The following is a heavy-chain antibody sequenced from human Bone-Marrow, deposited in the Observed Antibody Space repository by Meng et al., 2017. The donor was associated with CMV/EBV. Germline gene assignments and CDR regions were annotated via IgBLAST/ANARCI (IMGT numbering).Heavy chain of an antibody. CDR2: ISPYDGDR. CDR1: NYTFTNFG. D-gene: IGHD4-11*01. CDR3: ARDLRHVSDYGSYEDTFDI. V-gene: IGHV1-18*01. Sequence: ASVKVSCKASNYTFTNFGISWVRQAPGQGLEWMGWISPYDGDRNYAPRLQGRVTMATDTSTRTAYMDLRSLRSDDTAVYYCARDLRHVSDYGSYEDTFDIWGQGPRVTGSS. J-gene: IGHJ3*02.